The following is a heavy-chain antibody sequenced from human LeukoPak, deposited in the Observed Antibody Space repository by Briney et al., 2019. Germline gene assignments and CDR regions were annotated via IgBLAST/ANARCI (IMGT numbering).Heavy chain of an antibody. CDR2: IYYSGST. D-gene: IGHD3-3*01. J-gene: IGHJ2*01. V-gene: IGHV4-59*08. CDR3: ARLAGFGVSKPNWYFDL. CDR1: GGSISSYY. Sequence: SETLSLTCTVSGGSISSYYWSWIRQPPGKGLEWIGYIYYSGSTNYNPSLKSRVTISIDTSKNQFSLKLSSVTAADTAVYYCARLAGFGVSKPNWYFDLWGRGTLVTVSS.